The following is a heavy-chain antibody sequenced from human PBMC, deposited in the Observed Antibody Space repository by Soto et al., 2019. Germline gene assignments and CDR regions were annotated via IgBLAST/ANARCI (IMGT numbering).Heavy chain of an antibody. Sequence: QVLLVQSGAEVKKPGSSVKSSCKASGGSFGNSAINWIRQTPGQGLEWLGGFIPVYRTLNYAQKFQGRVTITADESTGTAYMTLSSLASNDTAVYYCATGVIWIGYFTVDSWGQGTLVTVSS. CDR1: GGSFGNSA. V-gene: IGHV1-69*01. CDR2: FIPVYRTL. D-gene: IGHD3-3*01. J-gene: IGHJ4*02. CDR3: ATGVIWIGYFTVDS.